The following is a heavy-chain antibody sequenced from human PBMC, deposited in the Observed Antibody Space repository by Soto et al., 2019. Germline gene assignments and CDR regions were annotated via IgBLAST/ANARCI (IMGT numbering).Heavy chain of an antibody. CDR2: ISFSGAT. D-gene: IGHD3-9*01. CDR3: ARDRRDGYKRYFEV. V-gene: IGHV4-59*01. Sequence: PXETLSLTFTVSGVSITSYLWGWIRQTPGKGLDWIGSISFSGATYSNPSLKGRAALAVDTSENHLSLTLNSVTPADTAVYFCARDRRDGYKRYFEVWGQGNQVTVSS. CDR1: GVSITSYL. J-gene: IGHJ4*02.